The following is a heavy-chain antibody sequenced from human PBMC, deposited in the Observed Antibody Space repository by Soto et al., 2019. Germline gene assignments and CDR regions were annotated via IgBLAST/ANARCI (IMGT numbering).Heavy chain of an antibody. CDR3: ARTDSSGWTRYFDY. D-gene: IGHD6-19*01. CDR2: IYYSGST. J-gene: IGHJ4*02. Sequence: SETLSLTCTVSGGSVSSGSYYWSWIRQPPGKGLEWIGYIYYSGSTNYNPSLKSRVTISVDTSKNQFSLKLSSVTAADTAVYYCARTDSSGWTRYFDYWGQGTLVTVSS. CDR1: GGSVSSGSYY. V-gene: IGHV4-61*01.